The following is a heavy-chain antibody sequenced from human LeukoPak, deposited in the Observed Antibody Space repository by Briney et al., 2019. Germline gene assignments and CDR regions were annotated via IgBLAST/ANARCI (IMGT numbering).Heavy chain of an antibody. CDR3: AKDREVSYYYFYYGMDV. D-gene: IGHD3-16*02. CDR1: GFTFSSYS. CDR2: ISGNAGNT. Sequence: GGSLRLSCAASGFTFSSYSMNWVRQAPGKGLEWVSAISGNAGNTYDADSVKGRFTISRDNSKNTLYLQMNNLRAEDTAVYYCAKDREVSYYYFYYGMDVWGQGTTVTVSS. V-gene: IGHV3-23*01. J-gene: IGHJ6*02.